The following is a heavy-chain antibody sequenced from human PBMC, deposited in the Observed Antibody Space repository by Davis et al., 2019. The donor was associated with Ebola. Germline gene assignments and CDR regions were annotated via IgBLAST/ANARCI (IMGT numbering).Heavy chain of an antibody. CDR3: ARAQHCSSTSCYRSGSDY. D-gene: IGHD2-2*02. Sequence: PGGSLGLSCAASGFTFSDYYMSWIRQAPGKGLEWVSYISSSSSYTNYADSVKGRFTISRDNAKNSLYLQMNSLRAEDTAVYYCARAQHCSSTSCYRSGSDYWGQGTLVTVSS. J-gene: IGHJ4*02. CDR2: ISSSSSYT. CDR1: GFTFSDYY. V-gene: IGHV3-11*06.